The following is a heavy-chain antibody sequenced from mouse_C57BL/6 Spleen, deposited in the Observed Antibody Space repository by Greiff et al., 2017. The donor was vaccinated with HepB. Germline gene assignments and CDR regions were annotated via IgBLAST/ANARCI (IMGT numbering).Heavy chain of an antibody. CDR1: GFTFTDYY. V-gene: IGHV7-3*01. Sequence: EVQRVESGGGLVQPGGSLSLSCAASGFTFTDYYMSWVRQPPGKALAWLGFIRNKANGYTTEYSASVKGRFTISRDNSQSILYLQMNALRAEDSATYYCARYDSWFAYWGQGTLVTVSA. CDR3: ARYDSWFAY. CDR2: IRNKANGYTT. J-gene: IGHJ3*01.